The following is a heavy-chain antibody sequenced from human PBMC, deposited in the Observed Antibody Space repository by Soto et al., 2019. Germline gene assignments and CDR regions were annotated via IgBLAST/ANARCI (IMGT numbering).Heavy chain of an antibody. Sequence: SETLSLTCTVSGGSISSGDYYWSWIRQPPGKGLEWIGYIYYSGSTYYNPSLKSRVTISVDTSKNQFSLKLSSVTAADTAVYYCARVLVEELELGLYFDYWGQGTLVTVSS. CDR1: GGSISSGDYY. D-gene: IGHD3-3*01. CDR2: IYYSGST. CDR3: ARVLVEELELGLYFDY. J-gene: IGHJ4*02. V-gene: IGHV4-30-4*01.